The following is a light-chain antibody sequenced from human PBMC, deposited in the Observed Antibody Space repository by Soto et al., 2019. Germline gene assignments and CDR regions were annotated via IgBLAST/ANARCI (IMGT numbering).Light chain of an antibody. CDR3: QQYDNSPIT. Sequence: EIVLTPSPGTLSLSPGERATLSCRASQSVTSTYLAWYQQKPGQAPRLLIYGASSRATGIPDRFSGTGSETDFTLTISRLEPEDFAVYYCQQYDNSPITFGQGTRLEIK. J-gene: IGKJ5*01. CDR1: QSVTSTY. V-gene: IGKV3-20*01. CDR2: GAS.